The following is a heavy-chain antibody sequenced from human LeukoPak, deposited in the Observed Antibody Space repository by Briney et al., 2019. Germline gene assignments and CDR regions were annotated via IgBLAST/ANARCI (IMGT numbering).Heavy chain of an antibody. CDR1: GFTFSSYE. CDR2: ISSSESTI. J-gene: IGHJ6*03. D-gene: IGHD4-17*01. Sequence: GGSLRLSCAASGFTFSSYEMNWVRQAPGKGREWGSYISSSESTIYYADSVKGLFTLARENPKNSLSLQMNSLRAEAPAVYYCARDPYNGYYGDDSYYYMDVWGKGTTVTLSS. V-gene: IGHV3-48*03. CDR3: ARDPYNGYYGDDSYYYMDV.